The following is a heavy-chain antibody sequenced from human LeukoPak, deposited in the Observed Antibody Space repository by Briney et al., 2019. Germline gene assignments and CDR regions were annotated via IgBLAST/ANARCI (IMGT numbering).Heavy chain of an antibody. D-gene: IGHD6-13*01. CDR1: GYTFTDYY. J-gene: IGHJ4*02. CDR2: VYPEDGET. V-gene: IGHV1-69-2*01. CDR3: ATVHSSSWYFAIDY. Sequence: ASVKISCKVSGYTFTDYYMHWVQQAPGKGLEWMGLVYPEDGETIYAEKFQGRVTITADTSTDTAYMELRSLRPEDTAVYYCATVHSSSWYFAIDYWGQGTLVTVSS.